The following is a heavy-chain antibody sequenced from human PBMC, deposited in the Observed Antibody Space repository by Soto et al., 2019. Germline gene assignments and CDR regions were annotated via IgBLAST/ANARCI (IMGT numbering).Heavy chain of an antibody. CDR2: IKQDGSEK. Sequence: GGSLRLSCAASGFTFSSYWMSWVRQAPGKGLEWVANIKQDGSEKYYVDSVKGRFTISRDNAKNSLYLQMNSLRVEDTAVYYCARILEYYDSSGYYGDAFDIWGQGTRVTVSS. D-gene: IGHD3-22*01. J-gene: IGHJ3*02. CDR1: GFTFSSYW. CDR3: ARILEYYDSSGYYGDAFDI. V-gene: IGHV3-7*04.